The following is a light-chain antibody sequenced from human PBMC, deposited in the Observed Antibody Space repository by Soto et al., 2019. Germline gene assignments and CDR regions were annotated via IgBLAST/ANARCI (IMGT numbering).Light chain of an antibody. CDR1: SSDVGSYNY. Sequence: QSVLTQPASVSGSPGQSITISCTGTSSDVGSYNYVSWYQQHPGKAPKLMIYEVSNRPSGASNRFSGSKSGNTASLTISGLQAEDEADYYCSSYTSGSTLEVFGTGTKVTVL. CDR2: EVS. V-gene: IGLV2-14*01. CDR3: SSYTSGSTLEV. J-gene: IGLJ1*01.